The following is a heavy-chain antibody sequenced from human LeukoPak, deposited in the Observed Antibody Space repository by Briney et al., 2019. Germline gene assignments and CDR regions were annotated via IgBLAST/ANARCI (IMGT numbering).Heavy chain of an antibody. CDR2: IYHSGST. Sequence: SETLSLTCAVSGYSISSGNYWGWIRQPPGKGLEWIGIIYHSGSTYYNPSLKSRVTISVDTSKNQFSLRVTSVTAADTAVYYCARHFVRSGSYWADYWGQGTLVTVSS. CDR3: ARHFVRSGSYWADY. J-gene: IGHJ4*02. V-gene: IGHV4-38-2*01. D-gene: IGHD1-26*01. CDR1: GYSISSGNY.